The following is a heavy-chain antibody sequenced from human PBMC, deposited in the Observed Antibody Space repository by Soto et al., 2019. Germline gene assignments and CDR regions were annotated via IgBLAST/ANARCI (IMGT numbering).Heavy chain of an antibody. CDR2: INAGNGNT. CDR3: ARESGYSSSSRLGPVDD. CDR1: GYTFTSYA. V-gene: IGHV1-3*01. Sequence: ASVKVSCKASGYTFTSYAMHWVRQAPGQRLEWMGWINAGNGNTKYSQKFQGRVTITRDTSASTAYMELSSLRSEDTAVYYCARESGYSSSSRLGPVDDWGQGTLVTVSS. J-gene: IGHJ4*02. D-gene: IGHD6-6*01.